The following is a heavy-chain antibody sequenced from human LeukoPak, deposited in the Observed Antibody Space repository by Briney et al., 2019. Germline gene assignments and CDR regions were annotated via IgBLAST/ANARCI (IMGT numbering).Heavy chain of an antibody. CDR3: AKLGYCSGGSWYSEFPPDY. Sequence: GGSLGLSCAASGVTFSSYAMSWVRQAPGQGLEWVSAISGSGGSTYYAESVKGRFTISRNNSKNTLYLQMNSQRAEDTAVYYCAKLGYCSGGSWYSEFPPDYWVQGTLVTVSS. J-gene: IGHJ4*02. D-gene: IGHD2-15*01. CDR1: GVTFSSYA. CDR2: ISGSGGST. V-gene: IGHV3-23*01.